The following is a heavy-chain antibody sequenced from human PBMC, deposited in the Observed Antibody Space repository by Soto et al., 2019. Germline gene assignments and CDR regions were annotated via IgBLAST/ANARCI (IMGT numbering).Heavy chain of an antibody. Sequence: EVQLVESGGGLVQPGRSLRLSCAASGFTFDDYAMHWVRQAPGKGLEWVSGINWNNNNIAYADSVKGRFTISRDNAKYSLYLQMNSLRVEDTALYYCAKGGVVVVTTAYFDSWGQGTLVTVSS. V-gene: IGHV3-9*01. CDR2: INWNNNNI. CDR3: AKGGVVVVTTAYFDS. J-gene: IGHJ4*02. D-gene: IGHD2-21*02. CDR1: GFTFDDYA.